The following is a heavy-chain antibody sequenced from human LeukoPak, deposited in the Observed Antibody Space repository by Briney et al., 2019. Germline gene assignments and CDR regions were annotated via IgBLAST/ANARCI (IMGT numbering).Heavy chain of an antibody. D-gene: IGHD4-11*01. V-gene: IGHV1-2*04. J-gene: IGHJ4*02. Sequence: ASMKVSCKASGSTFTDYYIHWVLQAPGQGLAWMRRINPDRGGTDYAEKFQGWVTMTRDTSINTAYMEVTWLRSDDTAVYYCARAAYGNVATHVDHWGEGTQVTDCS. CDR2: INPDRGGT. CDR1: GSTFTDYY. CDR3: ARAAYGNVATHVDH.